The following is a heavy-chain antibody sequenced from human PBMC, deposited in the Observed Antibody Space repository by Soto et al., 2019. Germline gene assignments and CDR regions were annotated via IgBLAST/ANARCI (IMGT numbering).Heavy chain of an antibody. D-gene: IGHD6-13*01. V-gene: IGHV4-4*07. CDR2: MSVSGNT. J-gene: IGHJ4*02. CDR1: GGSISSYY. CDR3: AGCSTSWSPPDF. Sequence: SETLSLTCTVSGGSISSYYGSWSRQSAGKGLEWIGRMSVSGNTNYNPSLKSLVSMSVDTSKNYYSLKLTSVTAADTAVYYCAGCSTSWSPPDFWGQGTLVTVSS.